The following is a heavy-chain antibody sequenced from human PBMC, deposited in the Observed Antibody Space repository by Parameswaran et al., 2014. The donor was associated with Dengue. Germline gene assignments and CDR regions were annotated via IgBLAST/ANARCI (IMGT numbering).Heavy chain of an antibody. J-gene: IGHJ5*02. CDR1: GGSFSGYY. CDR3: ARGLPSGGNWFDP. Sequence: ASETLSLTCAVYGGSFSGYYWSWIRQPPGKGLEWIGEINHSGSTNYNPSLKSRVTISVDTSKNQFSLKLSSVTAADTAVYYCARGLPSGGNWFDPWGQGTLVTVSS. CDR2: INHSGST. D-gene: IGHD1-26*01. V-gene: IGHV4-34*01.